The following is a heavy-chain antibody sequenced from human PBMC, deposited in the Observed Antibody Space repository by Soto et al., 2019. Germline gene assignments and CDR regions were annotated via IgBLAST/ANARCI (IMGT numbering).Heavy chain of an antibody. CDR3: ARGTPRGLIDY. V-gene: IGHV4-59*01. Sequence: SETLSLTCAVSGVSITTYYWSWVRQPPGKGLEWIGNIFYSGSPKYNPSLQSRVTMSVDTSKKLFSLMLNTVTAADTAVYYCARGTPRGLIDYWGQGTPVTVSS. CDR2: IFYSGSP. J-gene: IGHJ4*02. CDR1: GVSITTYY.